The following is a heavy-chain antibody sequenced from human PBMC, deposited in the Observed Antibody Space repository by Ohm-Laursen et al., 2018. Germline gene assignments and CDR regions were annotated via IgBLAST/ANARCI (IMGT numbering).Heavy chain of an antibody. V-gene: IGHV3-13*01. CDR1: GFTFSSYD. J-gene: IGHJ3*02. CDR3: ARVDGSTDAFDI. CDR2: IGTAGDT. Sequence: SLRLSCSASGFTFSSYDMHWVRQATGKGLEWVSAIGTAGDTYYPGSVKGRFTISRENAKNSLYLQMNSLRAGDTAVYYCARVDGSTDAFDIWGQGTMVTVSS. D-gene: IGHD6-13*01.